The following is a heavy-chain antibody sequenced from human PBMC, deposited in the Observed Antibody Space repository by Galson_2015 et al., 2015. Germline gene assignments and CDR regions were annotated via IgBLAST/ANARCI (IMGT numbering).Heavy chain of an antibody. CDR1: GFTFSSYS. J-gene: IGHJ5*02. CDR3: AKKATSRLGGWFDP. D-gene: IGHD2-2*01. CDR2: ISSSSSTI. V-gene: IGHV3-48*02. Sequence: SLRLSCAASGFTFSSYSMNWVRQAPGKGLEWVSYISSSSSTIYYADSVKGRFTISRDNAKNSLYLQMNSLRDEDTAVYYCAKKATSRLGGWFDPWGQGTLVTVSS.